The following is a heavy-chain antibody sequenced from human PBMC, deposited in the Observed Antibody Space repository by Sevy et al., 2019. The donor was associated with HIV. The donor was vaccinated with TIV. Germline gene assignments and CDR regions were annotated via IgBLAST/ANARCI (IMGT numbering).Heavy chain of an antibody. CDR1: GFTFNDYY. CDR2: ISSSGSNI. D-gene: IGHD3-3*01. CDR3: AVDLPRGLSGSTSGS. Sequence: GGSLTLTCAASGFTFNDYYWSWIRQAPGKGLEWVAYISSSGSNIYYPASVKGQFTFSSDNAKNSMYLQMNSLRAEDTALYYCAVDLPRGLSGSTSGSWGQGTLVTVSS. J-gene: IGHJ5*02. V-gene: IGHV3-11*01.